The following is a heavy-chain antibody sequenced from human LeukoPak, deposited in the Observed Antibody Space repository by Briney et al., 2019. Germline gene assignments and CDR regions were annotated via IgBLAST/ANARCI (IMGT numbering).Heavy chain of an antibody. V-gene: IGHV1-2*02. CDR1: GYTFTDYY. J-gene: IGHJ4*02. Sequence: GASVKVSCKASGYTFTDYYLHWVLQAPGQGLEWMGWINPNSGGTNSAQTFQGRVTMTRDTSITTAYLDLSRLRSDDTAVYYCARIGYNHYFDYWGQGTLVTVSS. D-gene: IGHD5-24*01. CDR2: INPNSGGT. CDR3: ARIGYNHYFDY.